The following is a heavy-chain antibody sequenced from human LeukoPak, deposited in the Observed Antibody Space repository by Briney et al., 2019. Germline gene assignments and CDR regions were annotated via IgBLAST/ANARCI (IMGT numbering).Heavy chain of an antibody. D-gene: IGHD3-22*01. V-gene: IGHV3-20*04. Sequence: GGSLRLSCAASGFTFDDYGMSWVRQAPGKGLEWVSGINWYGGSTGYADSVKGRFTISRDNAKNSLYLQMNSLRAEDTALYYCARDPTYYYDSSGYYLDYWGQGTLVTVSS. CDR1: GFTFDDYG. CDR2: INWYGGST. J-gene: IGHJ4*02. CDR3: ARDPTYYYDSSGYYLDY.